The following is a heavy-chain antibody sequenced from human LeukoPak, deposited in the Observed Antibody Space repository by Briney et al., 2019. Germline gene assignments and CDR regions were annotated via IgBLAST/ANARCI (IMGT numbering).Heavy chain of an antibody. Sequence: GESLKISCKGSGYSFTSYWIGWVRQMLGKGLEWMGIIYPGDSDTRYSPSFQGQVTISADKSISTAYLQWSSLKASDTAMYYCARPLDSSGTDPQNFDYWGQGTLVTVSS. D-gene: IGHD3-22*01. J-gene: IGHJ4*02. CDR3: ARPLDSSGTDPQNFDY. CDR1: GYSFTSYW. V-gene: IGHV5-51*01. CDR2: IYPGDSDT.